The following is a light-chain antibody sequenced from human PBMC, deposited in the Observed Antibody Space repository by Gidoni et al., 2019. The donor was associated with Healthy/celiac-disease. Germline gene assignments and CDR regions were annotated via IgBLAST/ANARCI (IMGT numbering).Light chain of an antibody. CDR2: DAS. V-gene: IGKV3-11*01. CDR3: QQRSNWPWT. Sequence: EIVLTQSPATLSLSPGERATLSCRASKSVSSYLAWYQQKPGQAPRLLIYDASNRATGIPARFSGSGSGTDVTLTISSLEPEDFAVYYCQQRSNWPWTFGQGTKVEIK. J-gene: IGKJ1*01. CDR1: KSVSSY.